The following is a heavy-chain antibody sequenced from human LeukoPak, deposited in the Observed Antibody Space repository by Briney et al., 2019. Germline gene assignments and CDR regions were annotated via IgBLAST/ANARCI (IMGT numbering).Heavy chain of an antibody. J-gene: IGHJ6*02. CDR3: ARWFDNYYYYYGMDV. CDR1: GFPFSSYG. D-gene: IGHD2-15*01. Sequence: GGSLRLSCAASGFPFSSYGMSWVRQAPGKGLEWVSAISGSGGSTYYADSVKGRFTISRDNSKNTLYLQMNSLRAEDTAVYYCARWFDNYYYYYGMDVWGQGTTVTVSS. V-gene: IGHV3-23*01. CDR2: ISGSGGST.